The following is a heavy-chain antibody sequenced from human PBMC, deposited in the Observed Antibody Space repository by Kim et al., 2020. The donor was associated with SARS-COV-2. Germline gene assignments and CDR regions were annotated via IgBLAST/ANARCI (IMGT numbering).Heavy chain of an antibody. CDR3: ASGQPLDY. D-gene: IGHD2-2*01. V-gene: IGHV4-31*03. J-gene: IGHJ4*02. CDR1: GGSIRSGGKF. CDR2: ISYSGNS. Sequence: SETLSLTCSVSGGSIRSGGKFWTWIRQHPAKGLEWIGYISYSGNSHYSPSLRSRVSLSLQTSENQFSLELTSVTAADTAVYYSASGQPLDYWGQGILVTVSS.